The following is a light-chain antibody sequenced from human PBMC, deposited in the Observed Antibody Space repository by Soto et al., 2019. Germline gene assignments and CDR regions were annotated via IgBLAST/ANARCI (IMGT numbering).Light chain of an antibody. CDR2: SNI. Sequence: QSVLTQPPSASGTPGQRVTISCSGTTSNIGSNPVNWYQQLPGTAPKLLIYSNIQRPSGVPDRLSGSKSGTSASLVIRGLQSEDVADYYCVAWDHSLNGYVFGTGTKLTVL. CDR1: TSNIGSNP. CDR3: VAWDHSLNGYV. V-gene: IGLV1-44*01. J-gene: IGLJ1*01.